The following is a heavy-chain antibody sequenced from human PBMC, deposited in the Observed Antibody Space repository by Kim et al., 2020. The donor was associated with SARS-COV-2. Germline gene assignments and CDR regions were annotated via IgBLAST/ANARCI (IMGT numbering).Heavy chain of an antibody. CDR2: INHRGST. CDR3: ARETSRGDDAFYI. V-gene: IGHV4-34*01. J-gene: IGHJ3*02. Sequence: SETLSLTCAVYGASLNNFYWSWLRQSPGTGLEWIAEINHRGSTNYNPSLKSGVTISADTSKSQFSLKVNSVTVADTAVYYCARETSRGDDAFYIWGHGT. CDR1: GASLNNFY. D-gene: IGHD3-10*01.